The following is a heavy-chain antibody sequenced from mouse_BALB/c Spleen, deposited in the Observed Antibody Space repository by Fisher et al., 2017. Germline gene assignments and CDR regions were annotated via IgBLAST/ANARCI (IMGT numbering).Heavy chain of an antibody. CDR3: ARGYYGYGYFDV. Sequence: KFKGKATFTADTSSNTAYMQLSSLTSEDTAVYYCARGYYGYGYFDVWGAGTTVTVSS. J-gene: IGHJ1*01. D-gene: IGHD1-1*01. V-gene: IGHV1-9*01.